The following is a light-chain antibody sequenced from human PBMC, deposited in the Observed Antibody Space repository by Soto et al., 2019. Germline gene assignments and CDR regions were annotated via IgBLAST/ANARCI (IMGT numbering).Light chain of an antibody. J-gene: IGLJ1*01. V-gene: IGLV1-44*01. CDR3: SSYTSSSTLV. Sequence: QAVVTQPPSASGIPGQRVTISCSGSRSNIGSNLVNWYQQLPGTAPKLLMYNNNQRPSGVSNRFSGSKSGNTASLTISGLQAEDESDYYCSSYTSSSTLVFGSGTKVTVL. CDR2: NNN. CDR1: RSNIGSNL.